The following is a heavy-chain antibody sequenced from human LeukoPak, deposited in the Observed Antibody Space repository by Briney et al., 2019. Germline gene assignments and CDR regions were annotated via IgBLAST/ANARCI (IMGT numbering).Heavy chain of an antibody. Sequence: SETLSLTCTVSGGSISSNIYYWAWIRQPPGKGLEWIGSIYYSGSTYYSPSLKSRVTISLDTSKNQFSLKLSSVTAADTAVYYCARPLSVTFGGVIDPWFDPWGQGTLVTVSS. J-gene: IGHJ5*02. CDR3: ARPLSVTFGGVIDPWFDP. D-gene: IGHD3-16*02. CDR1: GGSISSNIYY. CDR2: IYYSGST. V-gene: IGHV4-39*01.